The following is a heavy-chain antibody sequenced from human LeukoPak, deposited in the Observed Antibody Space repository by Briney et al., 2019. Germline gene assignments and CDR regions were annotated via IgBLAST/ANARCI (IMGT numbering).Heavy chain of an antibody. CDR1: GFTFSSYA. D-gene: IGHD3-22*01. CDR3: ARGPSMIVVAISGYFDY. CDR2: ISCDGSNK. Sequence: GGSLRLSCAASGFTFSSYAMHWVRQAPGKGLEWVAVISCDGSNKYYADSVKGRFTISRDNSKNTLYLQMNSLRAEDTAVYYCARGPSMIVVAISGYFDYWGQGTLVTVS. V-gene: IGHV3-30*04. J-gene: IGHJ4*02.